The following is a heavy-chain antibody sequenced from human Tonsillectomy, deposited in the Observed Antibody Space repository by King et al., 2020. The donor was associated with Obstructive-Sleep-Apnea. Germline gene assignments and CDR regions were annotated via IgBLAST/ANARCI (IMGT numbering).Heavy chain of an antibody. V-gene: IGHV4-39*07. D-gene: IGHD1-26*01. CDR2: IYYSGST. CDR1: GGSISSSSYY. J-gene: IGHJ5*02. Sequence: QLQESGPGLVKPSETLSLTCTVSGGSISSSSYYWGWIRQPPGKGLEWIGSIYYSGSTYYNPSLKSRVTISVDTSKNQFSLKLSSFTAAATAVYYCARDQRGIVGATSPWGQGTLVTVSS. CDR3: ARDQRGIVGATSP.